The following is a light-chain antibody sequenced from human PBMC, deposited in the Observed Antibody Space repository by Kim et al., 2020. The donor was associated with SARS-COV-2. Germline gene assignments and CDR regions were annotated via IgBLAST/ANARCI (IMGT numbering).Light chain of an antibody. CDR3: KVWDNSSDHPV. CDR2: FDT. CDR1: NIGSKS. Sequence: SYELTQPPSVSVAPGKTATITCDGDNIGSKSVHWYQRKSGQAPVLVIYFDTNRPSGIPERFSGSNSGNMATLTIIRVEAGEEADYYCKVWDNSSDHPVFGGGTKLTVL. V-gene: IGLV3-21*04. J-gene: IGLJ3*02.